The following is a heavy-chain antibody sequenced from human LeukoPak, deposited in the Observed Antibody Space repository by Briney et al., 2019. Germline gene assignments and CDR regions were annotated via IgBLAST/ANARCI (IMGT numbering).Heavy chain of an antibody. J-gene: IGHJ4*02. D-gene: IGHD3-22*01. CDR1: GGSISSSSYY. CDR3: ARHVSEYYDSSGYYYYFDY. V-gene: IGHV4-39*01. Sequence: SSETLSLTCTVSGGSISSSSYYWGWIRQPPGKGLEWIGSIYYSGSTYYNPSLKSRVTISVDTSKNQFSLKLISVTAADTAVYYCARHVSEYYDSSGYYYYFDYWGQGTLVTVSS. CDR2: IYYSGST.